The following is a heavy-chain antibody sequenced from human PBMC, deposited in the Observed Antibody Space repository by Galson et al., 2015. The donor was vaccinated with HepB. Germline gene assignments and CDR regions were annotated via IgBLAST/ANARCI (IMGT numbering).Heavy chain of an antibody. CDR2: MYYSGNT. D-gene: IGHD6-13*01. CDR1: GGSISSSTHY. V-gene: IGHV4-39*01. Sequence: LSLTCTVSGGSISSSTHYWDWIRQPPGKGLEWIGSMYYSGNTYYNPSLKSRVTISADTSKNQFSLSLTSVTAADTAVYYGAGQPKAAPGTVFPGWFDPWGQGTLVTVSS. CDR3: AGQPKAAPGTVFPGWFDP. J-gene: IGHJ5*02.